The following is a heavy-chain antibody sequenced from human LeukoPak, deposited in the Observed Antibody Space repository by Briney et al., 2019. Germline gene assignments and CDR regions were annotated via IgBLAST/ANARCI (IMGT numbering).Heavy chain of an antibody. CDR2: ISSSSSYI. D-gene: IGHD4-17*01. CDR3: ARAYGDYDTDAFDI. Sequence: GGSLRLSCAASGCTFSSYSMNWVRQAPGKGLEWVSSISSSSSYIYYADSVKGRFTISRDNAKNSLYLQMSSLRAEDTAVHYCARAYGDYDTDAFDIWGQGTMVTVS. J-gene: IGHJ3*02. CDR1: GCTFSSYS. V-gene: IGHV3-21*01.